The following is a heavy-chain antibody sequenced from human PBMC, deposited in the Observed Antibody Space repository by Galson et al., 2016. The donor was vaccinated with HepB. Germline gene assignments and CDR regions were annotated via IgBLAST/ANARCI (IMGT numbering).Heavy chain of an antibody. CDR2: ISYSGST. J-gene: IGHJ4*02. CDR1: GDSITRGSYY. V-gene: IGHV4-31*11. Sequence: TLSLTCAVSGDSITRGSYYWNWIRQHPGQGPEWIGFISYSGSTHFTPSLKRRASISMDTSNNQFSLRLTSVTAADTAVYYCARGLRFLEWPSPAYYFDCWGQGTLVTVSS. CDR3: ARGLRFLEWPSPAYYFDC. D-gene: IGHD3-3*01.